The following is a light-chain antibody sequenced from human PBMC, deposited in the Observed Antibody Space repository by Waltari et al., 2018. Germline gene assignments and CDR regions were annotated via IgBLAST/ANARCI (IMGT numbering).Light chain of an antibody. Sequence: QSALTQPPSASGSPGQSVTISCTGTSSDVGGYNYVSWYQQHPGKAPKPMIYEVSQRPAGVPDRFSGSTSGNTASLTVSGLQAEDEADYYCASYAGSTPWVFGGGTKLTV. J-gene: IGLJ3*02. V-gene: IGLV2-8*01. CDR3: ASYAGSTPWV. CDR2: EVS. CDR1: SSDVGGYNY.